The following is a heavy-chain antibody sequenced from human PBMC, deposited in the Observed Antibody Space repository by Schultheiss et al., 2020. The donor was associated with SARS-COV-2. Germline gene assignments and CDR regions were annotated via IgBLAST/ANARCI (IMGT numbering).Heavy chain of an antibody. Sequence: GGSLRLSCAASGFTFKNYWMHWVRQIPGKGLVWVSRINGDGSASSYADSVKGRFTISRDNAKNSLYLQMNSLRAEDTAVYYCARGGAARPSLDYDYWGQGTLVTVSS. CDR3: ARGGAARPSLDYDY. D-gene: IGHD6-6*01. V-gene: IGHV3-74*01. CDR1: GFTFKNYW. J-gene: IGHJ4*02. CDR2: INGDGSAS.